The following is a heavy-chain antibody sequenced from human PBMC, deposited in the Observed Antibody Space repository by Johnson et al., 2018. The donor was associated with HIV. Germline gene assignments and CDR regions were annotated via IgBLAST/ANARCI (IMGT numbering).Heavy chain of an antibody. CDR2: ISYDGSNK. Sequence: HVQLVESGGGVVQPGRSLRLSCAASGFTFSSYAMHWVRQAPGKGLEWVAVISYDGSNKYYADSVKGRFTISRDNSKNTLYLQMNSLRAEDTAVYYCTSSPHAFDIWGQGTMVTVSS. J-gene: IGHJ3*02. CDR3: TSSPHAFDI. V-gene: IGHV3-30*14. CDR1: GFTFSSYA.